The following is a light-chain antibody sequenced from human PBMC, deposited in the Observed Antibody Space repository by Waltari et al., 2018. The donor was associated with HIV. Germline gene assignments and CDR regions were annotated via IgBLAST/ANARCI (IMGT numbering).Light chain of an antibody. Sequence: DIQMTQSPSTLSASVGDRVTVTCRASQSISNWLAWYQQKPGKAPKLLMYKASTLESGFPSRFSGSGSETEFTLTISSLRPDDFATYYCQQYNTYPITFGQGTRLEIK. CDR1: QSISNW. CDR3: QQYNTYPIT. V-gene: IGKV1-5*03. CDR2: KAS. J-gene: IGKJ5*01.